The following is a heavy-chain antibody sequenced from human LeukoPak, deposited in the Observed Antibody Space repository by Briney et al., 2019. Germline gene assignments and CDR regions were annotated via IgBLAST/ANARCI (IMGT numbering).Heavy chain of an antibody. Sequence: GASVKVSCKASGYTFTSYDINWVRQATGQGLEGMGWMNPNSGNTGYAQKFQGRVTMTRNTSISTAYMELSSLRSEDTAVYYCARLTVVVAAIAFDIWGQATMVTVSS. CDR1: GYTFTSYD. CDR2: MNPNSGNT. CDR3: ARLTVVVAAIAFDI. V-gene: IGHV1-8*01. J-gene: IGHJ3*02. D-gene: IGHD2-15*01.